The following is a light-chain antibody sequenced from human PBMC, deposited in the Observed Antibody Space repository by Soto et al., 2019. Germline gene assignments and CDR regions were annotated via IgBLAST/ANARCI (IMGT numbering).Light chain of an antibody. Sequence: DIQVTQSPSSLSASVGDRVTITCRASQSISSYLNWYQQKPGKAPKLLIYAASSLQSRGPSRFSSSGAATDFTLIISSLQPQEVATFYCRQRYITPPITFGQGTRLEIK. CDR3: RQRYITPPIT. CDR2: AAS. J-gene: IGKJ5*01. CDR1: QSISSY. V-gene: IGKV1-39*01.